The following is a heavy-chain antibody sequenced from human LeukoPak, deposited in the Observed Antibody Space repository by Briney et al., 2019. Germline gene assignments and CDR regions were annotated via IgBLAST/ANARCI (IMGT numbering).Heavy chain of an antibody. CDR2: IKHDGNEK. J-gene: IGHJ3*02. CDR1: GFTFSSYW. CDR3: ARNYVTAFDI. D-gene: IGHD3-16*01. Sequence: GGSLRLSCAVSGFTFSSYWMSWVRQAPWKGLEWVANIKHDGNEKYYVDSVKGRFTISRDNAKNSLYLQMNSLRAEDTAVYSCARNYVTAFDIWGQGTMVTVSS. V-gene: IGHV3-7*01.